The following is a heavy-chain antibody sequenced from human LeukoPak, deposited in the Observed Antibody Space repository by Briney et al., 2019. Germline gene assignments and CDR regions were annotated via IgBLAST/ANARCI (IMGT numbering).Heavy chain of an antibody. Sequence: GGSLSLSCAASGFTVSSNYMSWVRPAPGKGLEWVSVIYSGGSTYYADTVKGRFTISRDNSKNTLYLQMNSLRAEGTAVYNWARDFGWGIAARRRAFDIWGQGTMVTVSS. CDR2: IYSGGST. D-gene: IGHD6-6*01. CDR1: GFTVSSNY. CDR3: ARDFGWGIAARRRAFDI. V-gene: IGHV3-66*01. J-gene: IGHJ3*02.